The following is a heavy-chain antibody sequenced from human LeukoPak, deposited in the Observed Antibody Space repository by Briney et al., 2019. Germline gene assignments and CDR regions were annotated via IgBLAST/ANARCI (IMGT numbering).Heavy chain of an antibody. D-gene: IGHD2-2*01. Sequence: SVKVSCKAAGGTVSSYAISWVRQAPGQGLGWMGGSIPIFGTANYAQKFQGRVTITADESTSTAYMELSSLRSEDTAVYYCATIPLYCSSTSCYGDYYYYMDVWGKGTPVTASS. CDR2: SIPIFGTA. J-gene: IGHJ6*03. V-gene: IGHV1-69*13. CDR1: GGTVSSYA. CDR3: ATIPLYCSSTSCYGDYYYYMDV.